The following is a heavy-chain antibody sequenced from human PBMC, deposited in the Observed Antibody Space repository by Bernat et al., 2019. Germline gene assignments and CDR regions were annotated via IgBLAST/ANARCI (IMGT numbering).Heavy chain of an antibody. D-gene: IGHD4-17*01. Sequence: QVQLVQSGAEVKKPGSSVKVSCKASGGTFSSYAISWVRQAPGQGLEWMGGIIPIFGTANYAQKFQGRVTITADESTSTAYMELSSLRSEDTAVYYCARGTITTVTTSSYYYDMDVWGQGTTVTVSS. V-gene: IGHV1-69*12. CDR3: ARGTITTVTTSSYYYDMDV. J-gene: IGHJ6*02. CDR1: GGTFSSYA. CDR2: IIPIFGTA.